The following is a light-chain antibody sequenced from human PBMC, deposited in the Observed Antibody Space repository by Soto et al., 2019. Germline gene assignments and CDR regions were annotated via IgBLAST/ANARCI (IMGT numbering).Light chain of an antibody. J-gene: IGKJ4*01. CDR2: DAS. CDR1: QSVSSS. V-gene: IGKV3-11*01. CDR3: QQHSNWPLT. Sequence: EIVLTQSPGTLSLSPGERATLSCRASQSVSSSLAWYQQNPGQAPRLLIFDASNRATGIPVRFSGSGSGTDFTLTISSLEPEDFTVYYCQQHSNWPLTFRGGTKVDIK.